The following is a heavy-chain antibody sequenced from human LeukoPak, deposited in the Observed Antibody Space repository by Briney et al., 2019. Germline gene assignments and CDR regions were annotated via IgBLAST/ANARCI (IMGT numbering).Heavy chain of an antibody. CDR1: GFTVSSNY. D-gene: IGHD3-9*01. J-gene: IGHJ4*02. CDR3: ATHYDILTGYLDY. V-gene: IGHV3-53*01. CDR2: IYSGGST. Sequence: PGGSLRLSCAASGFTVSSNYMSWVRQAPGKGLEWVSVIYSGGSTYYADSVKGRFTISRDNSKNTLYLQMNSLRAEDTAVYYCATHYDILTGYLDYWGQGTLVTVSS.